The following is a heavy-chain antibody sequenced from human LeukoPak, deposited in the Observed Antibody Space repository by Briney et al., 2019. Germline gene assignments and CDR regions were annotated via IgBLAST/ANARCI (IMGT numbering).Heavy chain of an antibody. CDR3: AKDGLYYYDSSGYYYDTRFDY. V-gene: IGHV3-23*01. CDR1: GFTFSSYA. D-gene: IGHD3-22*01. CDR2: ISGSGGST. Sequence: GGSLRLSCAASGFTFSSYAMSWVRQAPGKGLEWVSAISGSGGSTYYADSVKGRFTISRDNSKSTLYLQMNSLRAEDTAVYYCAKDGLYYYDSSGYYYDTRFDYWGQGTLVTVSS. J-gene: IGHJ4*02.